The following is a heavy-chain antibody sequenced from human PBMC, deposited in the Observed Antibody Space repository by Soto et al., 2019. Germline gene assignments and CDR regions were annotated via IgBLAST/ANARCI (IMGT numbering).Heavy chain of an antibody. CDR3: ARDMGVAQYGLDY. CDR2: IWYDGSNK. V-gene: IGHV3-33*01. D-gene: IGHD2-21*01. Sequence: GGSLRLSCAGSGFTFRTYGLHWVRQAPGKGLEWVAVIWYDGSNKYYADSVKGRFTISRDDSKNTLYLQLNSLRAEDTALYYCARDMGVAQYGLDYWGQGTLVTVSS. CDR1: GFTFRTYG. J-gene: IGHJ4*02.